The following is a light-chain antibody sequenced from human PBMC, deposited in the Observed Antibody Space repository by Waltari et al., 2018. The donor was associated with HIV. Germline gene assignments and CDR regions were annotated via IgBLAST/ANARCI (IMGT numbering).Light chain of an antibody. J-gene: IGLJ3*02. CDR1: SSDVGGYNY. CDR2: EVS. Sequence: QSALTQPASVSGSPGQSITISCTGTSSDVGGYNYVSWYQQHPGKAPKLMIYEVSNRPSGVSNRFSGSKSGNTASLTISGLQAEDEADYYCSSYTSSSTLGPGVFGGGTKLTVL. V-gene: IGLV2-14*01. CDR3: SSYTSSSTLGPGV.